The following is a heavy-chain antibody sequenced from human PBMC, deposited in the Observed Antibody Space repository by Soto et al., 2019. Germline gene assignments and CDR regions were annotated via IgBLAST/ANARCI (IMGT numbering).Heavy chain of an antibody. CDR2: INPNGGST. J-gene: IGHJ4*02. D-gene: IGHD1-26*01. CDR3: ARADKGGSY. V-gene: IGHV1-46*01. Sequence: QVQLVQSGAEVKKPGASVRLSCKASGYSFTSCYIHWVRQAPGQGIEWMGIINPNGGSTSYAQKFQGRVTMTRDTSTSTVFMDLSSLRSDDTAVYYCARADKGGSYWGQGTLVTVSS. CDR1: GYSFTSCY.